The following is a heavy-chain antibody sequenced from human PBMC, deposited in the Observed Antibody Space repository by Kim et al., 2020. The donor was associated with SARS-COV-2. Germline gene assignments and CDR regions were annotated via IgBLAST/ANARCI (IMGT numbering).Heavy chain of an antibody. CDR2: IYSGGST. CDR1: GFTVSSNY. CDR3: ARDAYLEAPQYYYYGMDV. J-gene: IGHJ6*02. D-gene: IGHD6-6*01. V-gene: IGHV3-53*01. Sequence: GGSLRLSCAASGFTVSSNYMSWVRQAPGKGLEWVSAIYSGGSTSYADSVKGRFTISKDNSKNTLYLQLNSLKAEDTAVYYCARDAYLEAPQYYYYGMDVWGQGTTVTVS.